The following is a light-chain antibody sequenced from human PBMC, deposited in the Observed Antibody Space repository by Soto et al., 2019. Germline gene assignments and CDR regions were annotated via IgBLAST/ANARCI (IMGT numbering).Light chain of an antibody. CDR3: SSFTAYSTLVV. V-gene: IGLV2-14*01. CDR2: DVT. CDR1: SSDIGGYNY. Sequence: QSVLTQPASVSGSPGQSITISCTGTSSDIGGYNYVSWYQQYPGKAPKLMIYDVTNRRSGVSNRFSGSKSGNTASLTISGLQAEDEADYYCSSFTAYSTLVVFGGGTQLTVL. J-gene: IGLJ2*01.